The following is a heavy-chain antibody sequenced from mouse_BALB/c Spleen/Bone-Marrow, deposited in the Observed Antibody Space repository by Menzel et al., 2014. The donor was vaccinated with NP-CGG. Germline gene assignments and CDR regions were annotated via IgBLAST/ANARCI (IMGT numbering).Heavy chain of an antibody. CDR2: IDPANGNT. CDR3: ARNTQFAY. J-gene: IGHJ3*01. CDR1: GFNIKDTY. V-gene: IGHV14-3*02. Sequence: EGQLTESGAELVKPGASVKLSCTASGFNIKDTYMHWVKQRPEQGLEWIGRIDPANGNTKYDPKFQGKATITADTSSNTAYLQLSSLTSEDTAVYYCARNTQFAYWGQGTLVTVSA. D-gene: IGHD5-1-1*01.